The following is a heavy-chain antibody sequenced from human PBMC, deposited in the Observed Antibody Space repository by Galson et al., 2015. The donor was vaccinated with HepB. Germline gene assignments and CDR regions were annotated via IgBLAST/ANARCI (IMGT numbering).Heavy chain of an antibody. V-gene: IGHV3-30*04. CDR3: ARALAGAIYRSGWYDAFDI. Sequence: SLRLSCAASGFTFSSYKMHWVRQAPGKGLEWVAVISYDGNNKYYADSVKGRFTISRDNSKDTLYLQMNSLRAEDTAVYYCARALAGAIYRSGWYDAFDIWGQGTMVTFSS. J-gene: IGHJ3*02. CDR1: GFTFSSYK. CDR2: ISYDGNNK. D-gene: IGHD6-19*01.